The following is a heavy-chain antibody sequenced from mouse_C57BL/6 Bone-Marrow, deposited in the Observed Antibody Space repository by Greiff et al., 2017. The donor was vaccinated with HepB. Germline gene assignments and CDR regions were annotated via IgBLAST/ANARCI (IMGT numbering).Heavy chain of an antibody. J-gene: IGHJ3*01. CDR1: GYTFTSYW. CDR2: INPRSGYT. V-gene: IGHV1-7*01. Sequence: VQLQQSGAELVKPGASVKLSCKASGYTFTSYWMHWVNQRPGQGLEWIGYINPRSGYTKYNEKFKDKATLTADKSSSTAYMQLSSLTDEDSAVYYCAREGYYVSRAWFDYWGQGTLVTVSA. D-gene: IGHD1-1*01. CDR3: AREGYYVSRAWFDY.